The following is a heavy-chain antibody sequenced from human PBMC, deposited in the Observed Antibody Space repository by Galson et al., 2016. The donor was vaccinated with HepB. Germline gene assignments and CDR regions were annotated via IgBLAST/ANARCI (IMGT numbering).Heavy chain of an antibody. J-gene: IGHJ4*02. CDR3: SRAVDFRTDDY. V-gene: IGHV3-72*01. D-gene: IGHD2/OR15-2a*01. CDR2: TRNKANSYTT. Sequence: SLRLSCAASGLTFSDHYMDWVRQAPGKGLEWVGRTRNKANSYTTEYAASVKVRFTISRDDSKNSLYLQVNSLKPADKAVYYCSRAVDFRTDDYWGQGTLVTVSS. CDR1: GLTFSDHY.